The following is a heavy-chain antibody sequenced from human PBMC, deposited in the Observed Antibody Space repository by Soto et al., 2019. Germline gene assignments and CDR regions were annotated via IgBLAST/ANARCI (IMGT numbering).Heavy chain of an antibody. Sequence: SETLSLTCTVSGGSISSYYWSWIRQPPGKGLERIGYIYYSGSTNYNPSLKSRVTISVDTSKNQFSLKLSSVTAADTAMYYWTRHWRFGEVLKWSQGTLVTVAS. CDR2: IYYSGST. D-gene: IGHD3-10*01. J-gene: IGHJ4*02. CDR3: TRHWRFGEVLK. V-gene: IGHV4-59*08. CDR1: GGSISSYY.